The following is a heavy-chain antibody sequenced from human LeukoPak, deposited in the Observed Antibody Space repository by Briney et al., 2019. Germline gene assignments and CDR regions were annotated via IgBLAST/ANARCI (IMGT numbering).Heavy chain of an antibody. CDR3: AKAQVGGAGTVHYYYYYGMDV. D-gene: IGHD2-15*01. CDR2: ISWNSGSI. Sequence: GGSLRLSCAASGFTFDDYAMHWVRQAPGKGLEWVSGISWNSGSIGYADSVKGRFTISRDNAKNSLYLQMNSLRAEDTALYYCAKAQVGGAGTVHYYYYYGMDVWGQGTTVTVSS. CDR1: GFTFDDYA. J-gene: IGHJ6*02. V-gene: IGHV3-9*01.